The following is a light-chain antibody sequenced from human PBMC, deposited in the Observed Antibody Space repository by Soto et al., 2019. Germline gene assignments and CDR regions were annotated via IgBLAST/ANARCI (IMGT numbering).Light chain of an antibody. Sequence: IMLTHSPGTLSLSPREKPTLSCIAGQSGSSSYLAWYQQKPGQAPRLLIYGASSMDSGVPDRFSGSGSGTDFTLTISRLEPEDFAVYYCQQYGSSPWTFGQGTKVEIK. CDR2: GAS. CDR1: QSGSSSY. V-gene: IGKV3-20*01. CDR3: QQYGSSPWT. J-gene: IGKJ1*01.